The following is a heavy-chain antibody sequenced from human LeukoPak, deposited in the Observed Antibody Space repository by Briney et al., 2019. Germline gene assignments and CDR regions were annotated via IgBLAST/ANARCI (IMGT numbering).Heavy chain of an antibody. Sequence: GGSLRLSCAASGFDFSTYSIDWVRQAPGKGLEWVSYVSSSSSNIYHADSVKGRFTISRDNAKNSLHLQMNSLRAEDTAVYYCARVGRSGWTVHYWGQGTLVTVSS. CDR1: GFDFSTYS. CDR3: ARVGRSGWTVHY. D-gene: IGHD6-19*01. V-gene: IGHV3-48*04. J-gene: IGHJ4*02. CDR2: VSSSSSNI.